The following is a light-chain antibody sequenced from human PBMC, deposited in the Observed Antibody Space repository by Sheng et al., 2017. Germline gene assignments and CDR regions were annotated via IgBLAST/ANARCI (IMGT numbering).Light chain of an antibody. V-gene: IGKV1-5*03. CDR2: QAS. J-gene: IGKJ4*01. CDR1: QSISRW. CDR3: QQYTSYPLT. Sequence: DIQMTQSPSTLSASVGDRVTITCRASQSISRWLAWSQQKPGKPPKLLIYQASTLEYGVPSRFSGSASGTEFTLTISSLQPDDFATYYCQQYTSYPLTFGGGTKVEIK.